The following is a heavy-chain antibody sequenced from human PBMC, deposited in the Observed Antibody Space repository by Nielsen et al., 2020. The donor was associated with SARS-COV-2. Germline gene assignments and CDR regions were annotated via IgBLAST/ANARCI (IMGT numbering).Heavy chain of an antibody. Sequence: SGPTLEKPTQTLTLTCTFSGFSLSTSGMCVSWIRQPPGKALEWLARIDWDDDKYYSTSLKTRLTISKDTSKNQVVLTMTNMDPVDTATYYCARMYYDILTGYLDAFDIWGQGTMVTVSS. V-gene: IGHV2-70*11. D-gene: IGHD3-9*01. CDR2: IDWDDDK. CDR3: ARMYYDILTGYLDAFDI. CDR1: GFSLSTSGMC. J-gene: IGHJ3*02.